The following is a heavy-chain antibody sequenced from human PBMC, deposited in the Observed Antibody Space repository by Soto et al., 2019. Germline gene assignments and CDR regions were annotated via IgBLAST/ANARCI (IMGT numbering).Heavy chain of an antibody. CDR2: ISSSSSTI. V-gene: IGHV3-48*01. CDR1: GFTFSSYS. Sequence: GGSLRLSCAASGFTFSSYSMNWVRQAPGKGLEWVSYISSSSSTIYYADSVKGRFTISSDNAKNSLYLHMNSLRAEDTAVYYCAREGILPYSSGWYVFDYWGQGTLVTVSS. CDR3: AREGILPYSSGWYVFDY. D-gene: IGHD6-19*01. J-gene: IGHJ4*02.